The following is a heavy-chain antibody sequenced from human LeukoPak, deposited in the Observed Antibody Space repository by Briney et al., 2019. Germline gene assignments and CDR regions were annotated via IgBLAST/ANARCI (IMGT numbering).Heavy chain of an antibody. CDR2: ISGSGGST. CDR1: GFTFSSYA. Sequence: GGSLRLSCAASGFTFSSYAMSWLRQAPGKGLEWVSSISGSGGSTYYADSVKGRFTISRDNSKNTLYLQMNSLRADDTALYYCAKAFGRNYFDYWGRGTLVTVSS. V-gene: IGHV3-23*01. D-gene: IGHD3-10*01. CDR3: AKAFGRNYFDY. J-gene: IGHJ4*02.